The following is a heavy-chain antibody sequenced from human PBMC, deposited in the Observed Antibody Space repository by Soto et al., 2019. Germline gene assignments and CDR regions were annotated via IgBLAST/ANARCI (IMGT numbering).Heavy chain of an antibody. V-gene: IGHV1-18*04. CDR1: GYTFTNYG. J-gene: IGHJ5*02. Sequence: SVKVSCKASGYTFTNYGFTWVRQAPGQGLEWMGWISAYNGNANYGQNFQGRVTMTTDTATSTAHMELRSLRYDDTAIYYCARGSRFDWFDPWGQGTLVTVSS. D-gene: IGHD3-3*01. CDR2: ISAYNGNA. CDR3: ARGSRFDWFDP.